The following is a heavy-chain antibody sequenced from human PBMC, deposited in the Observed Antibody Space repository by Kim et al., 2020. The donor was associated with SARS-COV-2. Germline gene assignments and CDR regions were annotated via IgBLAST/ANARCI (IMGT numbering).Heavy chain of an antibody. V-gene: IGHV3-48*03. CDR2: ISSSGSTI. D-gene: IGHD3-10*01. J-gene: IGHJ4*02. CDR1: GFTFSSYE. CDR3: ARVGPAYYGSGSDELAY. Sequence: GGSLRLSCAASGFTFSSYEMNWVRQAPGKGLEWVSYISSSGSTIYYADSVKGRFTISRDNAKNSLYLQMNSLRAEDTAVYYCARVGPAYYGSGSDELAYWGQGTLGTVST.